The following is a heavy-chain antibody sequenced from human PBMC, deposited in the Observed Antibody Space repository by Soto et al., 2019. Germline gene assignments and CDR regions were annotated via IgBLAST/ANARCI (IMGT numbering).Heavy chain of an antibody. CDR2: SANDGTFP. D-gene: IGHD6-13*01. J-gene: IGHJ4*02. CDR3: ARSLGGSSWFPPDQ. Sequence: QVQLVESGGGVVQPGGSLRLSCAASGFTFSDSGMHWVRQSPGEGLEWVAVSANDGTFPYYADSMKGRFTISRDNSKNTLYLEMDSLRPGDTAVYYCARSLGGSSWFPPDQWGQGTLVTVSS. V-gene: IGHV3-30*03. CDR1: GFTFSDSG.